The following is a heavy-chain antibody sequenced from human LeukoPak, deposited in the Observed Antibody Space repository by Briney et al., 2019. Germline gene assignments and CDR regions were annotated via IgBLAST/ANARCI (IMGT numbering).Heavy chain of an antibody. CDR1: GFTLSIYA. D-gene: IGHD4-17*01. CDR3: ARAVTPFYYYYYMDV. J-gene: IGHJ6*03. CDR2: ISGSGGST. Sequence: GGSLRLSCAASGFTLSIYAMSWVRGAPRRGLEWGLAISGSGGSTYSADSVKSRFNISRDNSKNTLYLQMTSLRAEDTALYHCARAVTPFYYYYYMDVWGKGTTVTISS. V-gene: IGHV3-23*01.